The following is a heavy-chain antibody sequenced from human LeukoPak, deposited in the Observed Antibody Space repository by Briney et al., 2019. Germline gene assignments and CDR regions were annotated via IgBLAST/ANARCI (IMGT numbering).Heavy chain of an antibody. CDR2: ISGGGGST. D-gene: IGHD1-26*01. CDR1: GFTFTSYS. J-gene: IGHJ4*02. CDR3: AKGGKWDVTPFDY. Sequence: GGSLRLSCAASGFTFTSYSMNWVRQAPGKGREGVSTISGGGGSTYYADSVKGRFTISRDNSKNTLYLQVNSLRAEDTAVYYCAKGGKWDVTPFDYWGQGTLVTVSS. V-gene: IGHV3-23*01.